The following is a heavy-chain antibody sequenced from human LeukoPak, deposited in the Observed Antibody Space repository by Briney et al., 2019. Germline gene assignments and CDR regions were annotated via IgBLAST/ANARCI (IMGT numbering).Heavy chain of an antibody. CDR1: GGTFSNYN. V-gene: IGHV1-69*08. CDR3: ARTAAEWEFRGDLDY. J-gene: IGHJ4*02. Sequence: ASVKVSCKASGGTFSNYNINWVRQAPGQGLEWMGRIISTSGTADYAQKFQGSVTITADTSTNTFYLELSSLRYEDTAVYYCARTAAEWEFRGDLDYWGQGTLVTASS. CDR2: IISTSGTA. D-gene: IGHD3-10*01.